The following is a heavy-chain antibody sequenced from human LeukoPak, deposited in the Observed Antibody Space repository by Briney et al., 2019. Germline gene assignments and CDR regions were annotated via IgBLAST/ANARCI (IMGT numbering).Heavy chain of an antibody. CDR2: ISYDGSNK. J-gene: IGHJ4*02. D-gene: IGHD3-22*01. V-gene: IGHV3-30*18. CDR3: AKDHGYDSSGYTDY. Sequence: GGSLRLSCAASGFTLSSYGMHWVRPAPGKGLEWVAVISYDGSNKYYADSVKGRFTISRDNSKNTLYLQMNSLRAEDTAVYYCAKDHGYDSSGYTDYWGQGTLVTVSS. CDR1: GFTLSSYG.